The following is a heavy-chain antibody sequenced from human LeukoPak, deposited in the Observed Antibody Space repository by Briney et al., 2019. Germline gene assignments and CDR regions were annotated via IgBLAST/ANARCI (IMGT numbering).Heavy chain of an antibody. V-gene: IGHV3-7*01. J-gene: IGHJ4*02. CDR1: GFTFSSYW. Sequence: PGGSLRLSCVASGFTFSSYWMSWVRQAPGKGLEWVANINKDGSEKYYMDSVKGRFTISRDNAMDSLYLQMNSLRAEETGVYYSAKRYCSGGSCYSVDYWGQGTLVTVSS. CDR2: INKDGSEK. CDR3: AKRYCSGGSCYSVDY. D-gene: IGHD2-15*01.